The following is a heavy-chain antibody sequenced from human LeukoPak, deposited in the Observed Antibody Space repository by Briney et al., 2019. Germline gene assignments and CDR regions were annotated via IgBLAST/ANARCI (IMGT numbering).Heavy chain of an antibody. CDR2: IYYSGST. Sequence: PSETLSLTCTVSGGSISSYYWSWIRQPPGKGLEWIGYIYYSGSTNYNPSLKSRVTISVDTSKNQFSLKLSSVTAADTAVYYCARDRFGDFWSGGYFDYWGQGTLVTVSS. V-gene: IGHV4-59*12. D-gene: IGHD3-3*01. J-gene: IGHJ4*02. CDR1: GGSISSYY. CDR3: ARDRFGDFWSGGYFDY.